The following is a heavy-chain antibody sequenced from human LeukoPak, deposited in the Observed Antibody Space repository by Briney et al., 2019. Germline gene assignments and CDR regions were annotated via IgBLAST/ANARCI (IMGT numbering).Heavy chain of an antibody. CDR2: VKSVTEGGAK. V-gene: IGHV3-15*07. Sequence: PGGSLRLSCAASGFTFSHAWMNWVRQAPGKGLEWVGLVKSVTEGGAKDYAAPVNGRFTITRDDSKNTVYLQMNSLKTEDTAMYYCTKNTGDFDIWGQGTMVIVSS. D-gene: IGHD4-17*01. CDR3: TKNTGDFDI. J-gene: IGHJ3*02. CDR1: GFTFSHAW.